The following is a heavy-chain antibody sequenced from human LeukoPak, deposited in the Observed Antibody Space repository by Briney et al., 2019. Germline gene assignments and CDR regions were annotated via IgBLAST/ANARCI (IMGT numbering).Heavy chain of an antibody. Sequence: GASVKVSCKASGYTFTNYYIHWVRQAPGQGLEWMGIINPSGSSTSYAQKFLGRVTMTRDTSTSTVYMELSSLRSEDTAVYYCAGGTTNTKGAFDMWGQGTMVTVSS. D-gene: IGHD2-8*01. CDR3: AGGTTNTKGAFDM. CDR1: GYTFTNYY. J-gene: IGHJ3*02. CDR2: INPSGSST. V-gene: IGHV1-46*01.